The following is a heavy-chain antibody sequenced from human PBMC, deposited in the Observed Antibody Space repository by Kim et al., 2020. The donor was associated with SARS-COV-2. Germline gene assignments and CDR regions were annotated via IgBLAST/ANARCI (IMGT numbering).Heavy chain of an antibody. J-gene: IGHJ4*02. CDR1: GFTFSSYA. CDR2: ISGSGGST. Sequence: GGSLRLSCAASGFTFSSYAMSWVRQAPGKGLEWVSTISGSGGSTYYADSVKGRFAISRDNSKNTLYLQMNSLRAEDTAVYYCARAIVVVVAATFDYWGQGTLVTVSS. V-gene: IGHV3-23*01. D-gene: IGHD2-15*01. CDR3: ARAIVVVVAATFDY.